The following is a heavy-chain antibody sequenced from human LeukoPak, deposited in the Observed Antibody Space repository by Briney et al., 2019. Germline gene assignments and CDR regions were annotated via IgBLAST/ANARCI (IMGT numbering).Heavy chain of an antibody. Sequence: GGSLRLSCATSGFNFDRYTIHWVRQAPGRGLEWVSLAGWAGGTTYYSDSVRGRFTISRDSGKNSVYLQMNSLTTDDTAFYFCAKELDTMFFDYWGQGALVTVSS. CDR3: AKELDTMFFDY. CDR1: GFNFDRYT. J-gene: IGHJ4*02. CDR2: AGWAGGTT. D-gene: IGHD5-18*01. V-gene: IGHV3-43*01.